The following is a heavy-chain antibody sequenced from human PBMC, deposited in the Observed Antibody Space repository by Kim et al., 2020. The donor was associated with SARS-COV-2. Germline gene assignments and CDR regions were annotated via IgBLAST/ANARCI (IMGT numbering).Heavy chain of an antibody. D-gene: IGHD5-18*01. CDR2: IIPIFGTA. CDR1: GGTFSSYA. Sequence: SVKVSCKASGGTFSSYAISWVRQAPGQGLEWMGGIIPIFGTANYAQKFQGRVTITADESTSTAYMELSSLRSEDTAVYYCARERVISYGEFDYWGQGTLVTVSS. V-gene: IGHV1-69*13. CDR3: ARERVISYGEFDY. J-gene: IGHJ4*02.